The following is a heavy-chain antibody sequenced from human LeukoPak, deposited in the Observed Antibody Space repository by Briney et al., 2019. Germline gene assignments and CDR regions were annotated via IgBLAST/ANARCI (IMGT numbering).Heavy chain of an antibody. CDR1: GFNFSSYA. CDR2: ISGSGGST. Sequence: PGGSLRLSCAASGFNFSSYAMSWVRQAPGKGLEWVSAISGSGGSTYYADSVKGRFTISRDNSKNTLYLQMNSLRAEDTAVYYCAKFIVVVPAAIDYWGQGTLVTVSS. V-gene: IGHV3-23*01. D-gene: IGHD2-2*01. J-gene: IGHJ4*02. CDR3: AKFIVVVPAAIDY.